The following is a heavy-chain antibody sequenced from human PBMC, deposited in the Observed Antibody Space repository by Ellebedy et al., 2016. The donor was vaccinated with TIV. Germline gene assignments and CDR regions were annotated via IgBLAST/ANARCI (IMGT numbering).Heavy chain of an antibody. D-gene: IGHD2-21*01. CDR3: ARRHCGGDCYFDY. V-gene: IGHV1-2*02. CDR2: SNPNNGGT. CDR1: GYTFTGYY. J-gene: IGHJ4*02. Sequence: ASVKVSXXASGYTFTGYYIHWVRQAPGQGLEWMGWSNPNNGGTNYAQNFQGRVTMTRDTSISTAYMELSRLRSDDTAVYYCARRHCGGDCYFDYWGQGTLVTVSS.